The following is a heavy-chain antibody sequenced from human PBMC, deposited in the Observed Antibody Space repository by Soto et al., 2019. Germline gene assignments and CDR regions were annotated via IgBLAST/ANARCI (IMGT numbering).Heavy chain of an antibody. Sequence: QLQLQESGPGLVKPSETLSLTCTVSGGSISSSSYYWGWIRQPPGKGLEWIGSIYYSGSTYYNPSLKRRVTITVDTSKNQFSLKLSSVTAADTAVYYCARLVIPMIDWGQGTLVTVSS. CDR2: IYYSGST. CDR1: GGSISSSSYY. V-gene: IGHV4-39*01. CDR3: ARLVIPMID. J-gene: IGHJ4*02. D-gene: IGHD3-22*01.